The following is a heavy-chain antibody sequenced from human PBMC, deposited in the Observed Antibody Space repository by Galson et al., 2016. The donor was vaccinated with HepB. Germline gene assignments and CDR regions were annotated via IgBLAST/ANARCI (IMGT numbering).Heavy chain of an antibody. J-gene: IGHJ5*02. V-gene: IGHV4-61*01. CDR3: ARVIGVAVTGAGYWFDP. CDR2: VYYSGST. D-gene: IGHD6-19*01. Sequence: SETLSLTCTVSGGSVSSSSYHWSWIRQPPGKGLEWIGYVYYSGSTKNNPSLKSRVAISVDTSKNQFSLKLTSVTAADTAVYYCARVIGVAVTGAGYWFDPWGQGTLVIVSS. CDR1: GGSVSSSSYH.